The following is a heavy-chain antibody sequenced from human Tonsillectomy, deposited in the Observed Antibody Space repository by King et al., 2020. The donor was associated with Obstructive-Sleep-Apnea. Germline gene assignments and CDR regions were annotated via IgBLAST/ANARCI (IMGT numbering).Heavy chain of an antibody. V-gene: IGHV3-11*06. D-gene: IGHD4-17*01. CDR1: GFTFSDYY. J-gene: IGHJ4*02. CDR3: SRFQYGDYERVDY. Sequence: VQLVESGGGLVKPGGSLRLSCAASGFTFSDYYMSWIRQAPGNGLEWVSCISSRSRYTNYADYVKGRFTISRDNAKNSLYLQMNALRAEDTAGYYCSRFQYGDYERVDYWGQGTLVTVSS. CDR2: ISSRSRYT.